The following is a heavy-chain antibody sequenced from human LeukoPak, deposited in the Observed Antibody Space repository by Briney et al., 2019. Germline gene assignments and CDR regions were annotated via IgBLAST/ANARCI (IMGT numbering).Heavy chain of an antibody. D-gene: IGHD3-22*01. CDR2: IYTSGST. CDR3: ARDLSSGYYAGWFDP. J-gene: IGHJ5*02. Sequence: SETLSLTCTVSGGSISSYYWSWIRQPAGKGLEWIGRIYTSGSTNYNPSLKSRVTKSVDTSKNQFSLKLSSVTAADTAVYYCARDLSSGYYAGWFDPWGQGTLVTVSS. V-gene: IGHV4-4*07. CDR1: GGSISSYY.